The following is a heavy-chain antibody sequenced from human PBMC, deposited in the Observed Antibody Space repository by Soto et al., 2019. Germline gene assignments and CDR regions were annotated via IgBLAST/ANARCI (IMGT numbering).Heavy chain of an antibody. CDR2: IIPMFGTA. D-gene: IGHD5-18*01. Sequence: QVQLVQSGAEVKKPESSVKVSCKAPGGTFSTYAISWVRQAPGQGLEWMGGIIPMFGTANYAQRFQDRVRITAAESTNTVYMELSSLRSVDTAVYCCASGIQLWLRRINNGYSGWGQGTLVTVSS. J-gene: IGHJ4*02. V-gene: IGHV1-69*12. CDR3: ASGIQLWLRRINNGYSG. CDR1: GGTFSTYA.